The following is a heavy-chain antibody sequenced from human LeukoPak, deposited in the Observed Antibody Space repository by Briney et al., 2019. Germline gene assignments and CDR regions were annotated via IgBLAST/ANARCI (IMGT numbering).Heavy chain of an antibody. CDR3: ARAGMGDGYYYHMDV. Sequence: SETLSLTCTVSGGSISSYYWSWIRQPPGKGLEWIGYIYYSGSTNYNPSLKSRVTISVDTSKNQFSLKLSSVTAADTAVYYCARAGMGDGYYYHMDVWGKGTTVTVSS. CDR1: GGSISSYY. J-gene: IGHJ6*03. CDR2: IYYSGST. V-gene: IGHV4-59*01. D-gene: IGHD3-16*01.